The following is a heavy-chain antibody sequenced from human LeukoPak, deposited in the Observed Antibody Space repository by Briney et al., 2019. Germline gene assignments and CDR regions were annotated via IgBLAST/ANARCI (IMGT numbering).Heavy chain of an antibody. Sequence: GVSLRFSCAASGFTFSSYSMNWVPQAPGMGLKWVSYISSSSTTIYYAYSVKGRFTIASDIAKDSLYLQMKRLRAEDMALYYCARGRTTVTTWQLDYWGQGTLVTVFS. CDR3: ARGRTTVTTWQLDY. CDR2: ISSSSTTI. J-gene: IGHJ4*02. D-gene: IGHD4-11*01. V-gene: IGHV3-48*01. CDR1: GFTFSSYS.